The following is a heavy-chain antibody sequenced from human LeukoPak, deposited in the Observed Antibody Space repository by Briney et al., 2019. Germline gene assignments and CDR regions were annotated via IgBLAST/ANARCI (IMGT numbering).Heavy chain of an antibody. CDR2: ISSSGSTI. V-gene: IGHV3-48*03. Sequence: PGGSLRLSCAGSEFTFSTYAMNWVRQAPGKGLEWVSYISSSGSTIYYADSVKGRFTISRDNAKNSLYLQMNSLRAEDTAVYYCARSRSMRKIQFPFDYWGQGTLVTVSS. CDR1: EFTFSTYA. J-gene: IGHJ4*02. D-gene: IGHD5-18*01. CDR3: ARSRSMRKIQFPFDY.